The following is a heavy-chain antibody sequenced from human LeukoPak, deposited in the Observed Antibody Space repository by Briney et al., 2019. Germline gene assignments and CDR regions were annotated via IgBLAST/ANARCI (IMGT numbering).Heavy chain of an antibody. CDR2: IDYSGGT. J-gene: IGHJ4*02. CDR1: GGSISTYY. Sequence: SGTLSLTCTVSGGSISTYYWSWIRQPPGKGLEWIGTIDYSGGTYYNPSLKSRVTISVDTSKNQFSLKLSSVTAADTAVYYCARHGGYNYGYDYWGQGTLVTVSS. D-gene: IGHD5-18*01. V-gene: IGHV4-39*01. CDR3: ARHGGYNYGYDY.